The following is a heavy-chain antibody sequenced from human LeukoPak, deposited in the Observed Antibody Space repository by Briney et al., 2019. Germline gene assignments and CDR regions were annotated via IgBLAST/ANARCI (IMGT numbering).Heavy chain of an antibody. V-gene: IGHV4-59*01. D-gene: IGHD6-19*01. J-gene: IGHJ4*02. CDR3: AVHVPGIAVACPPDY. CDR1: GGSISSYY. CDR2: LYYSVST. Sequence: SETLSLTCTVSGGSISSYYWSWIRQPPGKGLEWIGYLYYSVSTNYNPSLKSRVTISVDTSKNQFSLKLSSVTAADTAVYYCAVHVPGIAVACPPDYWGQGTLVTVSS.